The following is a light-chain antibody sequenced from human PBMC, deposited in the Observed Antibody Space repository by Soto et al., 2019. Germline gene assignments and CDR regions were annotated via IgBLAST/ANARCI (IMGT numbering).Light chain of an antibody. CDR2: GAS. CDR1: QSVSSNY. CDR3: QQYGSSLLT. Sequence: EIVLTQSPGTLSLSPGERATLSCRASQSVSSNYLAWYQQKPGQAPRLLIYGASSRATGIPDRFSGSGSGTDVTLTICRLEPEDFAVYYCQQYGSSLLTFGGGTKVEIK. J-gene: IGKJ4*01. V-gene: IGKV3-20*01.